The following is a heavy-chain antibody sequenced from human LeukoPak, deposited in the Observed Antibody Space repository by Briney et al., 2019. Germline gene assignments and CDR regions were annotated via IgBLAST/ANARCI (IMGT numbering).Heavy chain of an antibody. CDR1: GGSVSSYY. CDR3: ARHGTISSESYFDY. CDR2: IHNSGRA. Sequence: PSETLSLTCSVSGGSVSSYYWSWIRQSPGKGLEWIGYIHNSGRANYNPSLKSRVTGFVDTSKNQVSLRLSSVTAADTAVYYCARHGTISSESYFDYWGQGALVTVSS. J-gene: IGHJ4*02. V-gene: IGHV4-59*08. D-gene: IGHD1-14*01.